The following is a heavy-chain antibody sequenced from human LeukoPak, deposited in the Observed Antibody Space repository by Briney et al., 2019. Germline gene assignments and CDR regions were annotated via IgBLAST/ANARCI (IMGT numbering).Heavy chain of an antibody. CDR2: ISGSSSYI. CDR3: AKDMGYCSSATCYGLDY. Sequence: PGGSLRLSCAASGFTFSSYSMNWVRQAPGKGLEWVSCISGSSSYIYSADSVKGRFTISRHNAKNSLYLQMNSLRAEDTAIYYCAKDMGYCSSATCYGLDYWGQGTLVTVSS. CDR1: GFTFSSYS. J-gene: IGHJ4*02. D-gene: IGHD2-2*01. V-gene: IGHV3-21*04.